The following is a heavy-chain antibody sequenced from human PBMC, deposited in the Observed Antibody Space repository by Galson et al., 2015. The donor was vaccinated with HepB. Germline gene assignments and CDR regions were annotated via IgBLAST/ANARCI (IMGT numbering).Heavy chain of an antibody. CDR3: ARPPEHCTNGVCSDDAFDI. CDR1: GFTFDDYA. Sequence: SLRLSCAASGFTFDDYAMHWVRQAPGKGLEWVSGISWNSGSIGYADSVKGRFTISRDNAKNSLYLQMNSLRAEDTAVYYCARPPEHCTNGVCSDDAFDIWGQGTMVTVSS. D-gene: IGHD2-8*01. CDR2: ISWNSGSI. V-gene: IGHV3-9*01. J-gene: IGHJ3*02.